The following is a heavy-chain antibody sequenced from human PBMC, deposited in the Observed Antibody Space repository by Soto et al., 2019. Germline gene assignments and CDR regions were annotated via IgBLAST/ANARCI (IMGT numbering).Heavy chain of an antibody. CDR3: ASQHYYDSSGYYVVY. Sequence: LSRTLSHTCTVSDGSISGSSYNWNRIRQPPGKGLEWIGNIHYSGSTYYNSSLKSRVTISVDTSKNQFSLKLSSVTAADTAVYYCASQHYYDSSGYYVVYWGQATLVTVSS. V-gene: IGHV4-39*01. D-gene: IGHD3-22*01. J-gene: IGHJ4*02. CDR1: DGSISGSSYN. CDR2: IHYSGST.